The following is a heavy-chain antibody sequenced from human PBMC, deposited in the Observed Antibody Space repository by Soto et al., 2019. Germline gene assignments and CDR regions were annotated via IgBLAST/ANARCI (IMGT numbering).Heavy chain of an antibody. J-gene: IGHJ4*02. Sequence: SETLSLTCTVSGVSISGSRYYWGWIRQHPGKGLEWIGYIYYSGSTYYNPSLKSRVTISVDTSKNRFSLKLSSVTAADTAVYYCARGNYYDSSGYASWGQGTLVTVSS. CDR2: IYYSGST. V-gene: IGHV4-31*03. CDR3: ARGNYYDSSGYAS. D-gene: IGHD3-22*01. CDR1: GVSISGSRYY.